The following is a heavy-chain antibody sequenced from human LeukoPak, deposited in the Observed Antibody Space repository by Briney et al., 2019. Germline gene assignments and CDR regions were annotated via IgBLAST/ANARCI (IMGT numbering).Heavy chain of an antibody. V-gene: IGHV3-23*01. CDR1: GFTFSSYA. Sequence: GGCLRLSCAASGFTFSSYAMSWVRQAPGKGLEWVSAISGSGGSTYYADSVKGRFTISRDNSKNTLYLQMNSLRAEDTAVYYCAKVTSGYDLGYWGQGTLVTVSS. CDR2: ISGSGGST. D-gene: IGHD5-12*01. J-gene: IGHJ4*02. CDR3: AKVTSGYDLGY.